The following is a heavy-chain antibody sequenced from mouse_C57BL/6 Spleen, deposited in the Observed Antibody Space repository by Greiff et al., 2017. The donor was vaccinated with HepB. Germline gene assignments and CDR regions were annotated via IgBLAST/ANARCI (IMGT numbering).Heavy chain of an antibody. J-gene: IGHJ3*01. V-gene: IGHV1-54*01. D-gene: IGHD2-4*01. CDR3: ARERPFYYDYGGFAY. CDR1: GYAFTNYL. Sequence: VQLQQSGAELVRPGTSVKVSCKASGYAFTNYLIERVKQRPGQGLEWIGVINTGSGGTNYNEKFNGKATLTADKSSSTAYIQLNSLTSEDSAVYFCARERPFYYDYGGFAYWGQGTLVTVSA. CDR2: INTGSGGT.